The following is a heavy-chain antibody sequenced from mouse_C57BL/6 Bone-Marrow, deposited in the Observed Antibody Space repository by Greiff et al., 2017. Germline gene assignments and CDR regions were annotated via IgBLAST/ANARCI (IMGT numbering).Heavy chain of an antibody. CDR3: AEGFAY. V-gene: IGHV1-59*01. Sequence: QVQLQQPGAELVRPGPSVKLSCKASGYTFTSYWMHWVKQRPGQGLEWIGVIVPSASYTNYNPKFKGKATLTVDTSSSTAYMQLSSLTSEDAAVYYCAEGFAYWGQGTLVTVSA. CDR1: GYTFTSYW. CDR2: IVPSASYT. J-gene: IGHJ3*01.